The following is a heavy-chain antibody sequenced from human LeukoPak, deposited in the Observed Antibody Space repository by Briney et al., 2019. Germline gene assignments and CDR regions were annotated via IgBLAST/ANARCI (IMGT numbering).Heavy chain of an antibody. J-gene: IGHJ3*02. V-gene: IGHV3-21*01. CDR2: IDSSSSYM. Sequence: GGSLRLSCAASGCTFSGYNMNWVRQAPGKGLEWVSSIDSSSSYMYYPDSVRGRFTISRDNAKNSLDLQMNSLRAEDTAVYFCARAYCSSTTCYTYDALDIWGQGTMVTVSS. CDR1: GCTFSGYN. D-gene: IGHD2-2*02. CDR3: ARAYCSSTTCYTYDALDI.